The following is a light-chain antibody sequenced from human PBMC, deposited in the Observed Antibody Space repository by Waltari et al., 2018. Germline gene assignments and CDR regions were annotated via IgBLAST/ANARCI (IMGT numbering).Light chain of an antibody. J-gene: IGKJ1*01. Sequence: DIQMTQSPSTLSASVGDRVTITCRASQSISSWLAWYQQKPGRAPKLLIYDASQLETGVPSRFSGSESGKDFTLTITSLQPDDVATYYCQHYQNFSRAFGQGTKVEI. V-gene: IGKV1-5*01. CDR2: DAS. CDR3: QHYQNFSRA. CDR1: QSISSW.